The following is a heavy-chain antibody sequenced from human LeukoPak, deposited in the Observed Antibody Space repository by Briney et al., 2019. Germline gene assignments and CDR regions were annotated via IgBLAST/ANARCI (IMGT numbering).Heavy chain of an antibody. CDR3: VRGDWYFES. J-gene: IGHJ4*02. CDR1: GFNFSDSP. D-gene: IGHD2-21*01. V-gene: IGHV3-7*04. CDR2: VNRDGTGK. Sequence: GGSLRLSCVTSGFNFSDSPMTWVRQAPGKGLQWVANVNRDGTGKHFLDSVEGRFTISRDNAKKSLYLQMSSLRPQDTAVYFCVRGDWYFESWGQGTLVTVSS.